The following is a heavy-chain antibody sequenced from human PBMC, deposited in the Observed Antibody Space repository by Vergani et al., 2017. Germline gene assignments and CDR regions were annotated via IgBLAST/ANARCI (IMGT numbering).Heavy chain of an antibody. V-gene: IGHV3-23*04. J-gene: IGHJ6*02. CDR2: ISGSGGST. D-gene: IGHD6-13*01. CDR1: GFTFSSYA. CDR3: ARIGSSLYYYYGMDV. Sequence: VQLVESGGGVVQPGRSLRLSCAASGFTFSSYAMSWVRQAPGKGLEWVSAISGSGGSTYYADSVKGRFTISRDNSKNTLYLQMNSLRAEDTAVYYCARIGSSLYYYYGMDVWGQGTTVTVSS.